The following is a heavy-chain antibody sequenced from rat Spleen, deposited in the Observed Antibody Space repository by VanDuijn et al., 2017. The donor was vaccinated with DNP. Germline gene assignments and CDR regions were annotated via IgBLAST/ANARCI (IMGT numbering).Heavy chain of an antibody. D-gene: IGHD1-10*01. J-gene: IGHJ4*01. CDR2: ISYAGGST. Sequence: EVQLVESGGGLVQPGRSLKLSCAASGFTFSDYYMAWVRQAPTKGLELVAYISYAGGSTYYGDSVKGRFTISRDNAENTVYVQMNSLRSEDTATYYCAKRITKGNYYAMDAWGQGTSVTVSS. CDR1: GFTFSDYY. CDR3: AKRITKGNYYAMDA. V-gene: IGHV5-20*01.